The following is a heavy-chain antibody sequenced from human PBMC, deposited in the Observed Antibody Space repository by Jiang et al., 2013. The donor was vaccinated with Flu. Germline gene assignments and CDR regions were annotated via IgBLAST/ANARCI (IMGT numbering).Heavy chain of an antibody. V-gene: IGHV4-31*03. CDR1: GGSISSGGYY. J-gene: IGHJ6*02. Sequence: KPSQTLSLTCTVSGGSISSGGYYWSWIRQHPGKGLEWIGYIYYMGAPTTTRPLKSRVTISVDTSKNQFSLKLSSVTAADTAVYYCARDRRGSYSDYYGMDVWGQGTTVTVSS. CDR3: ARDRRGSYSDYYGMDV. D-gene: IGHD1-26*01. CDR2: IYYMGAP.